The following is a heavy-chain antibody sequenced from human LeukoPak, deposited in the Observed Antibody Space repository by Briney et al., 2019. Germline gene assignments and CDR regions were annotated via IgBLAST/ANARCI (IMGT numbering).Heavy chain of an antibody. CDR2: ISGSNSYI. V-gene: IGHV3-21*01. Sequence: GGSLRLSCAASGFTFSSYTMHWIRQAPGKGLEWVSAISGSNSYIFYADSVKGRFTVSRDNAKDSLYLQMNSLRAEDTAVYYCARALTTLTYEGYWGQGTLVTVSS. CDR3: ARALTTLTYEGY. D-gene: IGHD1-1*01. CDR1: GFTFSSYT. J-gene: IGHJ4*02.